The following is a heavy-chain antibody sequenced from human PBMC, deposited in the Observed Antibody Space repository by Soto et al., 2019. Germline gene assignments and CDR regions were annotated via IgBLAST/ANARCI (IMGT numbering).Heavy chain of an antibody. V-gene: IGHV1-18*04. CDR2: ISAYNGNT. Sequence: ASVKVSCKASGYTFTSYGISWVRQAPGQGLEWMGWISAYNGNTNYAQKLQGRVTMTTDTSTSTAYMELRSLRSDDTAVYYCARDLRYYYDSSGYYPTVAFDIWGQGTMVTVSS. J-gene: IGHJ3*02. CDR1: GYTFTSYG. CDR3: ARDLRYYYDSSGYYPTVAFDI. D-gene: IGHD3-22*01.